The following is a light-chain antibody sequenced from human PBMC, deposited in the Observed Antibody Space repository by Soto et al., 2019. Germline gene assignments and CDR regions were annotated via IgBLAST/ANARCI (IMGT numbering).Light chain of an antibody. CDR2: SNN. J-gene: IGLJ1*01. V-gene: IGLV1-44*01. Sequence: QSVLTQPPSASGTPGQRVTISCSGSRSSVGSNTVNWYQHLPGTAPKLLICSNNHRPSGVPDRFSASKAGASASLAISGLQSEDEGDYYCAAWDAGLGGFYVFGYGTKVTVL. CDR1: RSSVGSNT. CDR3: AAWDAGLGGFYV.